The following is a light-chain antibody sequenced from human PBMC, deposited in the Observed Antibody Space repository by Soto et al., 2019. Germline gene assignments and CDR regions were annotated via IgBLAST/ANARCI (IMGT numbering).Light chain of an antibody. V-gene: IGLV2-14*01. Sequence: QSALTQPASVSGSPGQSITSSCTGTSSDVVGYNYVSWYQQHPGKAPKPMIYEVSNRPSGVSNRFSGSKSGNTASLTISGLQAEDEADYYCSSYTSSSTRVFGTGTKLPVL. CDR3: SSYTSSSTRV. CDR2: EVS. CDR1: SSDVVGYNY. J-gene: IGLJ1*01.